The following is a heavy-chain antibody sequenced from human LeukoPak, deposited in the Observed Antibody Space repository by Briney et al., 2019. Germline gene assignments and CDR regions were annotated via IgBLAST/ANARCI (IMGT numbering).Heavy chain of an antibody. D-gene: IGHD3-22*01. Sequence: GGTRRLSCAASGFTFSSYGMSWVRQAPGKGLEWVSGISWNSGSIGYADSVKGRFTISRDNAKNSLYLQMNSLRAEDMALYYCAKDQWSYYDSSGYFDYWGQGTLVTVSS. J-gene: IGHJ4*02. CDR2: ISWNSGSI. CDR1: GFTFSSYG. V-gene: IGHV3-9*03. CDR3: AKDQWSYYDSSGYFDY.